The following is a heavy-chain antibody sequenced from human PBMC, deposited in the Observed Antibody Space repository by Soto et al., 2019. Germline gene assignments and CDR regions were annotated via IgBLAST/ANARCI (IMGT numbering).Heavy chain of an antibody. CDR2: IYYSGST. J-gene: IGHJ4*02. D-gene: IGHD1-7*01. CDR3: AGGETGTTILGFDY. CDR1: GGSISSYY. V-gene: IGHV4-59*01. Sequence: SETLSLTCAVSGGSISSYYWSWIRQPPGKGLEWIGYIYYSGSTNYNPSLKSRVTISVDTSKNQFSLKLSSVTAADTAVYYCAGGETGTTILGFDYWGQGTLVTVSS.